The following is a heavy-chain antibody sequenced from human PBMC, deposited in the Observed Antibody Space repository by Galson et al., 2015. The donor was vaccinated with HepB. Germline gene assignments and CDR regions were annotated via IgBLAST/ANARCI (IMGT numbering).Heavy chain of an antibody. D-gene: IGHD5-24*01. CDR1: GFTFSNAW. CDR3: TTEVEMATIHPLRATTESGSFDY. CDR2: IKSKTDGGTT. V-gene: IGHV3-15*01. J-gene: IGHJ4*02. Sequence: SLRLSCAASGFTFSNAWMSWVRQAPGKGLEWVGRIKSKTDGGTTDYAAPVKGRFTISRDDSKNTLYLQMNSLKTEDTAVYYCTTEVEMATIHPLRATTESGSFDYWGQGTLVTVSS.